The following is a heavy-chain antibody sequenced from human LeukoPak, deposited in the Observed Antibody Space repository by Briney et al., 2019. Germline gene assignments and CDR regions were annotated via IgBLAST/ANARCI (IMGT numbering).Heavy chain of an antibody. CDR2: INHSGST. CDR1: GGSFSGYY. J-gene: IGHJ5*02. CDR3: VRRGSPYDFWSGYYLGWFDP. D-gene: IGHD3-3*01. V-gene: IGHV4-34*01. Sequence: SETLSLTCAVYGGSFSGYYWSWIRQPPGKGLEWIGEINHSGSTNYNPSLKSRVTISVDTSKNQFSLKLSSVTAADTAVYYCVRRGSPYDFWSGYYLGWFDPWGQGTLVTVSS.